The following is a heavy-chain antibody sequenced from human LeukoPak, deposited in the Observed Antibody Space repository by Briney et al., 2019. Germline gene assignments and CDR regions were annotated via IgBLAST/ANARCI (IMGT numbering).Heavy chain of an antibody. Sequence: ASVKVSCTASGYTFTSYGISWVRQAPGQGGEWMGWISAYNGNTNYAQKLQGRVTMTTDTSTSTAYMELRSLRSDDTAVYYCARDRSSSWYGPIDYWGQGTLVTVSS. V-gene: IGHV1-18*01. CDR1: GYTFTSYG. CDR3: ARDRSSSWYGPIDY. CDR2: ISAYNGNT. J-gene: IGHJ4*02. D-gene: IGHD6-13*01.